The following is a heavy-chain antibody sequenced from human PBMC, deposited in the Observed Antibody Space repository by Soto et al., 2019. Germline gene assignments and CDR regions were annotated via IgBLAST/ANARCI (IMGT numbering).Heavy chain of an antibody. CDR3: ASSTGANDY. Sequence: SETLSLTCAVSGGSISSGGYSWSWIRQPPGKGLEWIGYIYHSGSTYYNPSLKSRVTISVDRSKDQFSLKLSSVTAADTAVYYCASSTGANDYWGQGTLVTVSS. J-gene: IGHJ4*02. CDR2: IYHSGST. D-gene: IGHD1-26*01. V-gene: IGHV4-30-2*01. CDR1: GGSISSGGYS.